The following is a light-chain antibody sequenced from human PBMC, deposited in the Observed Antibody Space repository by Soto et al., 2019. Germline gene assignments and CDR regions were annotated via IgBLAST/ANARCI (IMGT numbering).Light chain of an antibody. CDR2: EVS. CDR1: SSDVGAYNF. CDR3: SSYAGSYTWV. Sequence: QSALTQPPSASGSPGQSVTISCTGTSSDVGAYNFVSWYQQHPGKAPKLLICEVSERPSGVPDRFSGSKSGNTASLTVSGLQAADEAYYYCSSYAGSYTWVFGGGTKLTVL. J-gene: IGLJ3*02. V-gene: IGLV2-8*01.